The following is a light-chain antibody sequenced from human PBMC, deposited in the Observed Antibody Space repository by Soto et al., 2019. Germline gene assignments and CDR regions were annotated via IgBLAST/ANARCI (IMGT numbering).Light chain of an antibody. Sequence: EIVMTQSPATLSVSPGERVTLSCRASQSVRGNLAWYQQKPGQAPRLLIYDASNRATGIPARFSGSGSGTDFTLTISSLEPEDFAVYYCQQRSNWPPITFGQGTRLEIK. CDR1: QSVRGN. CDR3: QQRSNWPPIT. V-gene: IGKV3-11*01. J-gene: IGKJ5*01. CDR2: DAS.